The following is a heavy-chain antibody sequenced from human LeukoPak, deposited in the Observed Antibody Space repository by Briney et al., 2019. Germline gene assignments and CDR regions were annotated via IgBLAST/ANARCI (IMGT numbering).Heavy chain of an antibody. CDR1: GGSISSSSYY. V-gene: IGHV4-39*01. CDR3: ARRNSGYDRGPYYFDY. D-gene: IGHD5-12*01. J-gene: IGHJ4*02. Sequence: SETPSLTCTVSGGSISSSSYYWGWIRQPPGKGLEWIGSIYYSGSTYYNPSLKSRVTISVDTSKNQFSLKLSSVTAADTAVYYCARRNSGYDRGPYYFDYWGQGTLVTVSS. CDR2: IYYSGST.